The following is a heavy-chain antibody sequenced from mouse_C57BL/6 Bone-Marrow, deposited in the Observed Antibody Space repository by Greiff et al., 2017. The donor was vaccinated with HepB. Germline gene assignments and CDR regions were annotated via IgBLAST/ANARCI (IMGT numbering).Heavy chain of an antibody. D-gene: IGHD3-2*02. CDR2: ISNGGGST. CDR1: GFTFSDYY. V-gene: IGHV5-12*01. J-gene: IGHJ4*01. Sequence: EVHLVEPGGGLVQPGGSLKLSCAASGFTFSDYYMYWVRQTPEKRLEWVAYISNGGGSTYYPDTVKGRFTISRDNAKNTLYLQMSRLKSEDTAMYYCARHEATNYAMDYWGQGTSVTVSS. CDR3: ARHEATNYAMDY.